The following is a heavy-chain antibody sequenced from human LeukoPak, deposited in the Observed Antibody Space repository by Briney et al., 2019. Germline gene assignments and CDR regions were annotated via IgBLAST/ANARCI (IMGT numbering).Heavy chain of an antibody. CDR2: LPPDELDI. J-gene: IGHJ4*02. CDR1: GFTFTNYW. Sequence: HSGGSLRLSCTASGFTFTNYWMHWVRQAPGMGLVWVSRLPPDELDIIYADSVKGRFTVSRDNAKNTVYLQMNSLRAEDTGVYYCARTTYTSSRFDFWGQGTLVTVSS. D-gene: IGHD6-13*01. CDR3: ARTTYTSSRFDF. V-gene: IGHV3-74*01.